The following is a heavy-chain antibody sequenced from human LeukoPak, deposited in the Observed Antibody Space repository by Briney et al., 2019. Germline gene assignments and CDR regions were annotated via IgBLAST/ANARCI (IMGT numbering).Heavy chain of an antibody. Sequence: GRSLRLSCAPSGFTFSDYTMQWVRQAPGKGLEWVALLPPDGSYQYYADSLKGQFTISRDNFKNALYLQMNSLRLEDTAVYYCARGLHDRSWYGAHWGQGTLLSVSS. CDR2: LPPDGSYQ. CDR3: ARGLHDRSWYGAH. D-gene: IGHD6-13*01. V-gene: IGHV3-30*04. J-gene: IGHJ4*02. CDR1: GFTFSDYT.